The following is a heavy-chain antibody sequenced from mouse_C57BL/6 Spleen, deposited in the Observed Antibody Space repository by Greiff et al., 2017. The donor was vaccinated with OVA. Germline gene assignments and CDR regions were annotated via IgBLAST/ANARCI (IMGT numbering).Heavy chain of an antibody. CDR2: INPSNGGT. CDR3: ARGGYYDYRGYFDV. Sequence: VQLQQSGTELVKPGASVKLSCKASGYTFTSYWMHWVKQRPGQGLEWIGNINPSNGGTNYNEKFKSKATLTVDKSSSTAYMQLSSLTSEDSAVYYCARGGYYDYRGYFDVWGTGATVTVSS. CDR1: GYTFTSYW. J-gene: IGHJ1*03. D-gene: IGHD2-4*01. V-gene: IGHV1-53*01.